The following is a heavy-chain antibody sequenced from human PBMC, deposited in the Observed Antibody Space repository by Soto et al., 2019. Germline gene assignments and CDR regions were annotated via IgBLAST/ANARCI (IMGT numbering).Heavy chain of an antibody. CDR1: GGTFVSSA. CDR3: AKKNPHGDSNKAWLDP. CDR2: IIPILGST. V-gene: IGHV1-69*05. Sequence: QVQLLQSGAELREPGSSVRVSCTPSGGTFVSSAFAWMRQAPGGKIEWMGGIIPILGSTKFAEKFLGRLTLTTDDSSRTAYLELSSLTCDDTAVYFGAKKNPHGDSNKAWLDPWGQGTLVTVST. J-gene: IGHJ5*02. D-gene: IGHD2-8*01.